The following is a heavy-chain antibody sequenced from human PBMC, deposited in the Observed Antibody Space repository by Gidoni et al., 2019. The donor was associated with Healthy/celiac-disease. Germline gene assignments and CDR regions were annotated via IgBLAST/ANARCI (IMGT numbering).Heavy chain of an antibody. CDR2: ISGSGGST. CDR3: AKGLVAAGRGRVSYYFDY. D-gene: IGHD6-13*01. J-gene: IGHJ4*02. Sequence: EVQLLESGGGLVQPGGSLRLSCAASGFTFSSYAMSWVRQAPGKALEWVSAISGSGGSTYYADSVKGRFTISRDNSKNTLYLQMNSLRAEDTAVYYCAKGLVAAGRGRVSYYFDYWGQGTLVTVSS. CDR1: GFTFSSYA. V-gene: IGHV3-23*01.